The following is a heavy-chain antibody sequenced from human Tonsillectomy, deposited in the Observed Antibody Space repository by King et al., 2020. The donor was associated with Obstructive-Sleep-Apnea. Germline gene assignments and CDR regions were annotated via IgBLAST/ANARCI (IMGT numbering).Heavy chain of an antibody. Sequence: VQLVESGGGLVQPGRSLRLSCAASGFTFDDYAMHWVRQAPGKGLEWVSGISWNSGSIVYADSVRGRFTISRDNAKNSLYLQMNSLRAEDTDLYYCAKDTIPTITVVRGVTSNRFDPWGQGTLVTVSS. V-gene: IGHV3-9*01. CDR2: ISWNSGSI. CDR1: GFTFDDYA. J-gene: IGHJ5*02. CDR3: AKDTIPTITVVRGVTSNRFDP. D-gene: IGHD3-10*01.